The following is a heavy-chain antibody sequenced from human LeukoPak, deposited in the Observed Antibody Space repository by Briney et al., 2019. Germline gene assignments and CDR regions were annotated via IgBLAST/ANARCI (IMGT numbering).Heavy chain of an antibody. CDR1: SGSVSNSHYY. Sequence: PSETLSLTCTVSSGSVSNSHYYWAWVRQPPGKGLEWLGSIFYSGNTHYNPSLKSPVTMAVDTSKNQFSLKVNSVTAADTAVYFCAKVRGRYYDSSGYYGFVDVWGQGILVIVSS. J-gene: IGHJ4*02. D-gene: IGHD3-22*01. CDR3: AKVRGRYYDSSGYYGFVDV. CDR2: IFYSGNT. V-gene: IGHV4-39*07.